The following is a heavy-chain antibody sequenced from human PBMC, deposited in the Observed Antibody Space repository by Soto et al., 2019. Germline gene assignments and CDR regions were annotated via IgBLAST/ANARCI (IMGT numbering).Heavy chain of an antibody. Sequence: ASVKVSCKASGYTFTSYAMHWVRQAPGQRLEWMGWINAGNGNTKYSQKFQGSVTITRDTSASTAYMELSSLRSEDTAVYYCSREGYYSDSSGYPNWFDPWGQGTLVTVSS. V-gene: IGHV1-3*01. CDR2: INAGNGNT. J-gene: IGHJ5*02. CDR1: GYTFTSYA. CDR3: SREGYYSDSSGYPNWFDP. D-gene: IGHD3-22*01.